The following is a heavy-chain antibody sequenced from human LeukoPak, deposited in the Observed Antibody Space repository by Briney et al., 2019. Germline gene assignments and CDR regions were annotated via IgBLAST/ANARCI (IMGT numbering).Heavy chain of an antibody. Sequence: ASVKVSCKASGYTFTSYGISWVRQAPGQGLEWMGWLSAYNGNANYAQKLQGRVTMTTDTSTSTAYMELRSLRSDDTAVYYCARVPSDILTGYYFDYWGQGTLVTVSS. CDR2: LSAYNGNA. V-gene: IGHV1-18*01. D-gene: IGHD3-9*01. J-gene: IGHJ4*02. CDR3: ARVPSDILTGYYFDY. CDR1: GYTFTSYG.